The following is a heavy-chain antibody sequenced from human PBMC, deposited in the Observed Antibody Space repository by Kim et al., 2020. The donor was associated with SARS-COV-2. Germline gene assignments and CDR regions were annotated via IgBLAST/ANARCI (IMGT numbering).Heavy chain of an antibody. CDR2: IRSKAYGGTT. J-gene: IGHJ4*02. CDR3: TRVVLRFLEWRTLGLYYFDY. CDR1: GFTFGDYA. D-gene: IGHD3-3*01. Sequence: GGSLRLSCTASGFTFGDYAMSWVRQAPGKGLEWVGFIRSKAYGGTTEYAASVKGRFTISRDDSKSIAYLQMNSLKTEDTAVYYCTRVVLRFLEWRTLGLYYFDYWGQGTLVTVSS. V-gene: IGHV3-49*04.